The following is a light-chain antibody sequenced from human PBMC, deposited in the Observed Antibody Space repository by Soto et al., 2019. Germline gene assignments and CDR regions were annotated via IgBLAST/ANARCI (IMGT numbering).Light chain of an antibody. CDR2: AAS. CDR1: QTIGIY. J-gene: IGKJ5*01. CDR3: QQSYSTPIT. Sequence: DIQMNHAPSSVSASVADRVTITCRASQTIGIYLNWYQQKPGKAPKFLIYAASSLQRGVPSRFSGSGSGTDFTLTITSLQPEDFATYYCQQSYSTPITFGQGTHWRL. V-gene: IGKV1-39*01.